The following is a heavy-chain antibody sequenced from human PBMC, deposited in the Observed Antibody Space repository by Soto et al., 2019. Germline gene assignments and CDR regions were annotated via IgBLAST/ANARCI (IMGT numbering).Heavy chain of an antibody. J-gene: IGHJ4*02. D-gene: IGHD5-18*01. CDR3: WRGGDTAMVIDY. CDR2: ISYDGSNK. Sequence: QVQLVESGGGVVQPGRSLGLSCAASGFTFSSYAMHWVRQAPGKGLEWVAVISYDGSNKYYADSVKGRFTISRDNSKNTLYLQMNSLRAEDTAVYYCWRGGDTAMVIDYWGQGTLVTVSS. CDR1: GFTFSSYA. V-gene: IGHV3-30-3*01.